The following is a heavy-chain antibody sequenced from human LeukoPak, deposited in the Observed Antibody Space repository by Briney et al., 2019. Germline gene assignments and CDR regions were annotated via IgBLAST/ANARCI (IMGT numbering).Heavy chain of an antibody. CDR2: TYYRCKWSN. Sequence: SQTLSLTCAISGDSVSTNSAAWNWIRQSPSRGLEWLGRTYYRCKWSNDYALSVKSRIIINPDTSKNQFSLHLNSVTPEDTAVYYCARDGAATSNYYFDYWGQGTLVTVSS. CDR3: ARDGAATSNYYFDY. J-gene: IGHJ4*02. V-gene: IGHV6-1*01. CDR1: GDSVSTNSAA. D-gene: IGHD6-13*01.